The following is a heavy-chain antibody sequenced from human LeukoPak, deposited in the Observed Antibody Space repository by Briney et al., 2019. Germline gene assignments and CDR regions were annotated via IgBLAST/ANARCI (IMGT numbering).Heavy chain of an antibody. J-gene: IGHJ4*02. CDR3: AKDMSYDRSGGMVD. CDR2: ISWNSGSI. D-gene: IGHD3-22*01. Sequence: GGSLRLSCVASGFTFDDYAMHWVRQAPGKGLEGVSGISWNSGSIGYGDSVKGRFTISRDNAKNSLYLQMSSLRAEDMALYYCAKDMSYDRSGGMVDWGQGTLVTVSS. CDR1: GFTFDDYA. V-gene: IGHV3-9*03.